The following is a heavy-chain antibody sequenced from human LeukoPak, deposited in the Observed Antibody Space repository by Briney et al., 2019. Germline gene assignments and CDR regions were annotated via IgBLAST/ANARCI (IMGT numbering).Heavy chain of an antibody. CDR2: INNDGSST. J-gene: IGHJ1*01. CDR1: GLTFSKSW. Sequence: GGSLRLSCAASGLTFSKSWMHWVRQAPGKWLVWVSRINNDGSSTTYAGSVKGRFTISRDNAKNMVYLQMNSLRVEDTAIYYCARVYGLGMNEYYQYWGQGTLVTVPS. V-gene: IGHV3-74*01. CDR3: ARVYGLGMNEYYQY. D-gene: IGHD3-10*01.